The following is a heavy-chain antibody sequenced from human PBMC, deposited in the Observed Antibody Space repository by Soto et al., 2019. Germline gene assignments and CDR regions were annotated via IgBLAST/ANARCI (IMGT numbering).Heavy chain of an antibody. CDR2: ISGSDNST. J-gene: IGHJ6*02. CDR1: VFTFSSYA. Sequence: WGSLRLSCSASVFTFSSYAMSWFRQAPGKGLEWVSAISGSDNSTYYADSVKGRFTISRDNFKNTLYLQMSSLRADDTAVYYCAPMGVWGQGTTVTVSS. CDR3: APMGV. V-gene: IGHV3-23*01.